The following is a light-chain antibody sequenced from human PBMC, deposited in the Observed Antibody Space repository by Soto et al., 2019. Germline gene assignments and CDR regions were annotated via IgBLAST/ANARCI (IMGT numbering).Light chain of an antibody. Sequence: QSALTQPPSASGSPGQSVAICCTGTSXDVGGYNYVSWYQQHPGKAPKLMIYEVNKRPSGVPDRFSGSKPGNTASLTVSGLQAEDEADYYCSSYAGSSNVFGTGTKVTVL. CDR2: EVN. CDR1: SXDVGGYNY. V-gene: IGLV2-8*01. J-gene: IGLJ1*01. CDR3: SSYAGSSNV.